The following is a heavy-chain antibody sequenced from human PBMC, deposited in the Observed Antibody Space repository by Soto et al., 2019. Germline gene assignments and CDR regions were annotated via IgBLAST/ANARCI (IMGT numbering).Heavy chain of an antibody. CDR1: SGSISGHY. J-gene: IGHJ5*02. CDR3: TRGGGLTIFGGGWFDP. Sequence: SETLSLTCTVSSGSISGHYWNWIRQPPGKGLEWIGYVFYSGTTHYNPSLESRVTLSVDTSKNQFSLKLHSVTAADTAVYYCTRGGGLTIFGGGWFDPWGQGTLVTVSS. V-gene: IGHV4-59*11. CDR2: VFYSGTT. D-gene: IGHD3-3*01.